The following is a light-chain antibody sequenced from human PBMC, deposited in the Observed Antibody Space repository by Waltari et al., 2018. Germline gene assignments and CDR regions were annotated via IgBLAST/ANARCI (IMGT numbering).Light chain of an antibody. CDR1: QSVSSN. V-gene: IGKV3-15*01. J-gene: IGKJ4*01. CDR2: GAS. Sequence: EIVLTQSPATLSLSPGERATLSCRASQSVSSNLAWYQQKPGQAPRLLIYGASSRATGIPDMFSGSGSGTDFTLIISSLEPEDFAVYYCQQYSNWPLTFGGGTKVEIK. CDR3: QQYSNWPLT.